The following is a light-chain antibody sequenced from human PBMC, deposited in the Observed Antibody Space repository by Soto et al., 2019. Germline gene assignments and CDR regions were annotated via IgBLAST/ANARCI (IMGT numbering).Light chain of an antibody. Sequence: SYELTQPPSVSVSPGQTASITCSGDKLGNKYASWYQQKTGQSPVLVIYQDNKRPSGIPERFSGSSSGNTATLTISGTQAMDAADYYCLAWDTSTEVFGTGTKLTVL. V-gene: IGLV3-1*01. CDR3: LAWDTSTEV. CDR2: QDN. J-gene: IGLJ1*01. CDR1: KLGNKY.